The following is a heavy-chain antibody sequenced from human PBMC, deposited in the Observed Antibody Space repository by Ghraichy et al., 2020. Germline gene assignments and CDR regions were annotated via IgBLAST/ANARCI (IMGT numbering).Heavy chain of an antibody. CDR3: ARRDPVVVTAAFDI. Sequence: SQTLSLTCTVSGGSISSGGYYWSWIRQHPGKGLEWIGYIYYSGSTYYNPSLKSRVTISVDTSKNQFSLKLSSVTAADTAVYYCARRDPVVVTAAFDIWGQGTMVTVSS. CDR1: GGSISSGGYY. CDR2: IYYSGST. V-gene: IGHV4-31*03. J-gene: IGHJ3*02. D-gene: IGHD2-21*02.